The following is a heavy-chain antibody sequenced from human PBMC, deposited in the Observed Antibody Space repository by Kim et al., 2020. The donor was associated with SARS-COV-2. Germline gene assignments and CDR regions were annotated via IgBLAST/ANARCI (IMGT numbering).Heavy chain of an antibody. J-gene: IGHJ4*02. Sequence: GGSLRLSCAASGFTFSIYSMNWVRQAPGKGLEWVSYISSSSSYIYYADSLKGRFTISRDNAKNSLYLQMNSLRAEDTAVYYCAREYSSSSPFDYWGQGTLVTVSS. CDR1: GFTFSIYS. CDR2: ISSSSSYI. D-gene: IGHD6-6*01. V-gene: IGHV3-21*01. CDR3: AREYSSSSPFDY.